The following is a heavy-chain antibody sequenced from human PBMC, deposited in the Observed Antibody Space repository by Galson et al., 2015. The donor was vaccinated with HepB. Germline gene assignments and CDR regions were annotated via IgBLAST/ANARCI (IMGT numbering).Heavy chain of an antibody. CDR1: GFTFSSYA. CDR2: ISGSGGST. D-gene: IGHD6-19*01. CDR3: AKPKLWYSSGWSYYVDY. V-gene: IGHV3-23*01. Sequence: SLRLSCAASGFTFSSYAMSWVRQAPGKGLEWVSAISGSGGSTYYADSVKGRFTISRDNSKNTLYLQMNSLRAEDTAVYYFAKPKLWYSSGWSYYVDYWGQGTLVTVSS. J-gene: IGHJ4*02.